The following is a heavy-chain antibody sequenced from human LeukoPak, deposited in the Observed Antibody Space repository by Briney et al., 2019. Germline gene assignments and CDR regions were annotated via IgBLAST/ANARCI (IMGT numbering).Heavy chain of an antibody. D-gene: IGHD2-15*01. CDR3: ARDSGVAATRKAFDI. CDR1: GGTFSSYA. J-gene: IGHJ3*02. CDR2: IIPTFGTA. Sequence: ASVKVSYKASGGTFSSYAISWVRQAPGQGLEWMGGIIPTFGTANYAQKFQGRVTITTDESTSTAYMELSSLRSEDTAVYYCARDSGVAATRKAFDIWGQGTMVTVSS. V-gene: IGHV1-69*05.